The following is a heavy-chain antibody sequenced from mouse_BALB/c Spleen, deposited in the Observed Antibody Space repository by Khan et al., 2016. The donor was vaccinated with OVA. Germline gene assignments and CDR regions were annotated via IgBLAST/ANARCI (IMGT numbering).Heavy chain of an antibody. CDR3: ARPPITTGVATSYWFFDV. J-gene: IGHJ1*01. V-gene: IGHV5-9-3*01. CDR2: ISSGGTYT. CDR1: GFTFSSYA. Sequence: EVELVESGGGLVKPGGSLKLSCAASGFTFSSYAMSWVRQTPEKRLEWVATISSGGTYTYYPDSVKGRFTISRDNAKNTLYLQMSSLRSEDTAMCYCARPPITTGVATSYWFFDVWGAGTTVTVST. D-gene: IGHD1-1*01.